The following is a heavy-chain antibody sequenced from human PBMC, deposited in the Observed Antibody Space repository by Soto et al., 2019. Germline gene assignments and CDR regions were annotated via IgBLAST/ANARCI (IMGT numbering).Heavy chain of an antibody. Sequence: PGASLKISCKGSGYSFTSYWIGWVRQMPGKGLEWMGIMYPGDSDTRYSPSFQGQVTISADKSISTAYLQMNSLNIEDSAVYYCSGAESPDTAYFSLYWGQGTPVTVSS. D-gene: IGHD1-26*01. J-gene: IGHJ4*02. CDR3: SGAESPDTAYFSLY. V-gene: IGHV5-51*01. CDR1: GYSFTSYW. CDR2: MYPGDSDT.